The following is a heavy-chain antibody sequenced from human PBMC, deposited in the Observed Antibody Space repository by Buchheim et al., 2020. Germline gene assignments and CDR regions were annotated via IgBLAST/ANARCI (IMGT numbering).Heavy chain of an antibody. CDR2: INSDGSST. Sequence: EVQLVESGGGLVQPGGSLRLSCAASGFTFSSYWMHWVRQAPGKGLVWVSRINSDGSSTSYADSVKGRFTISRDNAKNTLYLQMNSLRAEDTAVYYCARDRFVAGGKLFYQPPPRGYGMDVWGQGTT. CDR1: GFTFSSYW. D-gene: IGHD2-2*01. V-gene: IGHV3-74*01. J-gene: IGHJ6*02. CDR3: ARDRFVAGGKLFYQPPPRGYGMDV.